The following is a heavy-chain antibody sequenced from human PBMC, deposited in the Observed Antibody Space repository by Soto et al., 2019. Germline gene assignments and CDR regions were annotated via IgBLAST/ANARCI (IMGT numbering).Heavy chain of an antibody. CDR1: GLSFRDYA. CDR3: AKRSPYRRGWYSPFFDY. D-gene: IGHD6-19*01. J-gene: IGHJ4*02. CDR2: ISESGGST. V-gene: IGHV3-23*01. Sequence: GGSMRLSCAASGLSFRDYAMSWVRQDPGKGLEWVSVISESGGSTHYADSVRGRFTVSRDNSKNSLSLRMNSLRDEDTAVYFCAKRSPYRRGWYSPFFDYWGQGALVTVSS.